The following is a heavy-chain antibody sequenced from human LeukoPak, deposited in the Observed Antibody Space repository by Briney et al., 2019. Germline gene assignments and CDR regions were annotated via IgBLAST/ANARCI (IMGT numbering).Heavy chain of an antibody. CDR3: AREGGGSQLLYRNAFDI. CDR1: GGTFSSYA. J-gene: IGHJ3*02. Sequence: GASVKVSCKASGGTFSSYAISWVRQAPGQGLEWMGGIIPIFGTANYAQKFQGRVTITAGESTSTAYMELSSLRSEDTAVYYCAREGGGSQLLYRNAFDIWGQGTMVTVSS. CDR2: IIPIFGTA. D-gene: IGHD2-2*02. V-gene: IGHV1-69*13.